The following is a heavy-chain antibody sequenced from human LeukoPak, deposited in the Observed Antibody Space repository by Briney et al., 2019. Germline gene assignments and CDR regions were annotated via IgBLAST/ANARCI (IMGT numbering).Heavy chain of an antibody. CDR1: GYTFTSYD. CDR3: ALRYYYDSSGYYSFDY. V-gene: IGHV1-8*03. CDR2: MNPNSGNT. J-gene: IGHJ4*02. Sequence: ASVKVSCKASGYTFTSYDINWVRQATGQGLEWMGWMNPNSGNTGYAQKFQGRVTITRNTSISTAYMDLSSLRSEDTAVYYCALRYYYDSSGYYSFDYWGQGTLVTVSS. D-gene: IGHD3-22*01.